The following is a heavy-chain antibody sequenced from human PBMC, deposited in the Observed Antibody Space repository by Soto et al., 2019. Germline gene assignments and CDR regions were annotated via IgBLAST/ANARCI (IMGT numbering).Heavy chain of an antibody. J-gene: IGHJ4*02. D-gene: IGHD5-12*01. V-gene: IGHV4-59*12. Sequence: SETLSLTCTVSGGSISSYYWSWIRQPPGKGLEWIGYIYYTGTTNYNPSLKRRVTISVDTSKNQFSLKLSSVTAADTAVYYCARDSDIVDYWGQGTLVTVSS. CDR1: GGSISSYY. CDR3: ARDSDIVDY. CDR2: IYYTGTT.